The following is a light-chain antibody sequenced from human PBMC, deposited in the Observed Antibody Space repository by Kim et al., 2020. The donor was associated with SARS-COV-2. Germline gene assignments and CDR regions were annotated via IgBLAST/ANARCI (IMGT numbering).Light chain of an antibody. CDR3: QQYYSTPPS. CDR2: WAS. Sequence: TATLNCKASQTVLYNSNHKNYLACYQQKPGQAPKLLIYWASIRESGVSDRFSGSGSETDFTLTISSLQAEDVAVYYCQQYYSTPPSFGQGTKLEI. V-gene: IGKV4-1*01. J-gene: IGKJ2*03. CDR1: QTVLYNSNHKNY.